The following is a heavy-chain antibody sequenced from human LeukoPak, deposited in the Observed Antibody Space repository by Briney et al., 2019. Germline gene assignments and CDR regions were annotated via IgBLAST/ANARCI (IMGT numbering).Heavy chain of an antibody. CDR1: GYTFTSYA. CDR2: INAGNGNT. V-gene: IGHV1-3*03. Sequence: ASVKVSCKASGYTFTSYAMHWVRQAPGQRLEWMGWINAGNGNTKYSQEFQGRVTIARDTSASTAYMELSSLRSEDTAVYYCARGALEYSFTYYYYYYMDVWGKGTTVTVSS. D-gene: IGHD6-6*01. J-gene: IGHJ6*03. CDR3: ARGALEYSFTYYYYYYMDV.